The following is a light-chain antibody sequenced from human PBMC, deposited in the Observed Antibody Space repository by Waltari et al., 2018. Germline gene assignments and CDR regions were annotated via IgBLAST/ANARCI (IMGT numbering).Light chain of an antibody. CDR3: QQYGSSTPGYT. V-gene: IGKV3-20*01. J-gene: IGKJ2*01. CDR1: QSVSSDY. Sequence: EIVLTQSPGTLSLSPGERATLSCRATQSVSSDYLAWYQQKRGQAPRLLIYAASTRGTGIPDRFSGSGSGTDFTLTISRLEPEDFAVYHCQQYGSSTPGYTFGQGTKLEIK. CDR2: AAS.